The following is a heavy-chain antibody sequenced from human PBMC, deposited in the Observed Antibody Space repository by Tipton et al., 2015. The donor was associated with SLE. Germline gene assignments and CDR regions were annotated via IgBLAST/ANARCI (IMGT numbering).Heavy chain of an antibody. D-gene: IGHD3-10*01. J-gene: IGHJ4*02. CDR2: IYYSGST. Sequence: LRLSCTVSGGSISSSSYSWGWIRQPPGKGLEWIGSIYYSGSTYYNPSLKSRVTISVDTSKNQFSLKLSSVTAADTAVYYCARDWFMYIVDYWGQVTLVTVSS. CDR3: ARDWFMYIVDY. CDR1: GGSISSSSYS. V-gene: IGHV4-39*07.